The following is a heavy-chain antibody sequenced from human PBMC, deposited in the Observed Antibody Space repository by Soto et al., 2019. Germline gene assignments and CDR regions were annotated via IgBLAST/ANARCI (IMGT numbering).Heavy chain of an antibody. D-gene: IGHD6-13*01. CDR1: GFTFDDYA. CDR3: VKDESINWYSGHFRH. CDR2: INWKSGSI. V-gene: IGHV3-9*01. Sequence: EVQLVESGGGLVQPGRSLRLSCAASGFTFDDYAMHWVRQVPGKGLEWVSGINWKSGSIGYADSVKGRFAISRDNAKNSLHLQMNSLRAEDTAFYYCVKDESINWYSGHFRHWGQGTLVTASS. J-gene: IGHJ1*01.